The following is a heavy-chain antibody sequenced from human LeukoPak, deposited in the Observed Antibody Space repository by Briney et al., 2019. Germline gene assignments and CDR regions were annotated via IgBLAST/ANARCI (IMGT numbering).Heavy chain of an antibody. V-gene: IGHV1-18*01. CDR3: AREAERGYSYGYLDY. CDR2: ISAYNGNT. D-gene: IGHD5-18*01. J-gene: IGHJ4*02. Sequence: GASVKVSCKASGYTFTSYGISWVRQAPGQGLAWMGWISAYNGNTNYAQKLQGRVTMTTDTPTSTAYMELRSLRSDDTAVYYCAREAERGYSYGYLDYWGQGTLVTVSS. CDR1: GYTFTSYG.